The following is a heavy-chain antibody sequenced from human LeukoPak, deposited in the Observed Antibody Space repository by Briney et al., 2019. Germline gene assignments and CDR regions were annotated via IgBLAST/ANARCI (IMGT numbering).Heavy chain of an antibody. CDR1: GFTFSTYW. CDR2: INQDGSEK. CDR3: ARVPYSTGYLDY. Sequence: GGSLRLSCAASGFTFSTYWMNWVRQAPGKGLEWVASINQDGSEKYYVDSVKGRFTISRDNAKNSLYLQMNSLRAEDTAVYYCARVPYSTGYLDYRGQGTLVTVSS. D-gene: IGHD3-22*01. J-gene: IGHJ4*02. V-gene: IGHV3-7*04.